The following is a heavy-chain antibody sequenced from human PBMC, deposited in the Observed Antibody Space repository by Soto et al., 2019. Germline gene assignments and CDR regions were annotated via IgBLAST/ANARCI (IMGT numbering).Heavy chain of an antibody. CDR1: GGSISSGGYY. CDR2: IYYSGST. CDR3: ARDDPLHITRGGGAFDI. Sequence: QVQLQESGPGLVKPSQTLSLTCTVSGGSISSGGYYWSWIRQHPGKGLEWIGYIYYSGSTYYNPSLKSRVTISVDTSKNQFSLKLSSVTAADTVVYYCARDDPLHITRGGGAFDIWGQGTMVTVSS. V-gene: IGHV4-31*03. J-gene: IGHJ3*02. D-gene: IGHD3-10*01.